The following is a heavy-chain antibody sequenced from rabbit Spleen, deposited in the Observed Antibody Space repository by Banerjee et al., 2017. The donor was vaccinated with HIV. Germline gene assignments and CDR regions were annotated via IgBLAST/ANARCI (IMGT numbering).Heavy chain of an antibody. J-gene: IGHJ6*01. Sequence: VESGGGLVKPGASLTLTCTASGFSFSSSYDMGWVRQAPGKGLEWIGCIYTGNGKTYYASWAKGRLTISKSSSTTVTLHVTSLTAADTATYFCARDAGTSFSTYGMDLRGPGTLVTVS. CDR3: ARDAGTSFSTYGMDL. D-gene: IGHD8-1*01. CDR2: IYTGNGKT. CDR1: GFSFSSSYD. V-gene: IGHV1S40*01.